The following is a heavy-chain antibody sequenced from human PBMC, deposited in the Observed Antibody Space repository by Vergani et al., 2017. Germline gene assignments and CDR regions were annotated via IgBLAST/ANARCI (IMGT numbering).Heavy chain of an antibody. CDR3: ARAPGGYSGSYYGVFGY. J-gene: IGHJ4*02. Sequence: QVQLVESGGGVVQPGRSLRLSCAASGFTFSSYAMHWVRQAPGKGLEWVAVISYDGSNKYYADSVKGRFTISRDNSKNTLYLQMNSLRAEDTAVYYCARAPGGYSGSYYGVFGYWGQGTLVTVSS. CDR2: ISYDGSNK. D-gene: IGHD1-26*01. CDR1: GFTFSSYA. V-gene: IGHV3-30-3*01.